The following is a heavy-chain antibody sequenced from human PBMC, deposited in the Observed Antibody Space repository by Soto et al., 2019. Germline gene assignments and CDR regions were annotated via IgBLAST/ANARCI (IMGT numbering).Heavy chain of an antibody. Sequence: QMQLVESGGGVVQPGTSLRLSCAASGFDFSSYGMHWVRQTPGKGLEWVAVLGFDGGGRYYADSVKGRFTISRDNSKKMPYLQMDTLRAEDTALYYCAREPVGPDYAMDVWGQGTTVTVSS. CDR3: AREPVGPDYAMDV. J-gene: IGHJ6*02. CDR2: LGFDGGGR. CDR1: GFDFSSYG. V-gene: IGHV3-33*01. D-gene: IGHD1-26*01.